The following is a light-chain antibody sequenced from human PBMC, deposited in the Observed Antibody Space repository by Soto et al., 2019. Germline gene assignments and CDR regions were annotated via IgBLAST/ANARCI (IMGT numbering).Light chain of an antibody. CDR3: QQYNNWPRT. V-gene: IGKV3-15*01. CDR2: SAS. J-gene: IGKJ1*01. CDR1: QSVSSN. Sequence: EIVMAQSPATLSVSPGERATLSCRASQSVSSNLAWYQQKPGQAPRLLIYSASTRATDIPVRFSGSGSGTEFTLTISSLQSEDFAVYYCQQYNNWPRTFGQGTKVDI.